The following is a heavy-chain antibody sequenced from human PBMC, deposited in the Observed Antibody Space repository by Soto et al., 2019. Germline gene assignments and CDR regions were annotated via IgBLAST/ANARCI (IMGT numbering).Heavy chain of an antibody. D-gene: IGHD2-8*01. Sequence: ASVKVSCKASGYTFTSYGISWVRQAPGQGLEWTGWISAYNGNTNYAQKLQGRVTMTTDTSTSTAYMELRSLRSDDTAVYYCAREGSYCTNGVCYTAPYYYYGMDVWGQGTTVTVSS. CDR1: GYTFTSYG. CDR3: AREGSYCTNGVCYTAPYYYYGMDV. V-gene: IGHV1-18*01. J-gene: IGHJ6*02. CDR2: ISAYNGNT.